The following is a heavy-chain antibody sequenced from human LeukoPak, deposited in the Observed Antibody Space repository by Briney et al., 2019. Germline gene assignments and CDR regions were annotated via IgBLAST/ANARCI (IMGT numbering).Heavy chain of an antibody. V-gene: IGHV4-34*01. D-gene: IGHD3-16*02. CDR2: INHSGST. Sequence: SETLSLTCAVYGGSFSGYYRSWIRQPPGKGLEWIGEINHSGSTNYNPSLKSRVTISVDTSKNQFSLKLSSVTAADTAVYYCARGATGYDYVWGSYRPFDYWGQGTLVTVSS. CDR3: ARGATGYDYVWGSYRPFDY. CDR1: GGSFSGYY. J-gene: IGHJ4*02.